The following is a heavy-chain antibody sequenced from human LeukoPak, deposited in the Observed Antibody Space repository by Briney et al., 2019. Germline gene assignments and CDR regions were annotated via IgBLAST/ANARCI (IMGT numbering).Heavy chain of an antibody. CDR2: ISNDENNK. CDR3: VLGHYGGLFDN. D-gene: IGHD4-23*01. Sequence: GGSLRLSCAASGFTFTRYDMHWVRQAPGKGLEWVAVISNDENNKDYGNSVKGRFTIARDNSKNTPFLQMNSLRVEDTAVYYCVLGHYGGLFDNWGQGALVIVSS. J-gene: IGHJ4*02. CDR1: GFTFTRYD. V-gene: IGHV3-30-3*01.